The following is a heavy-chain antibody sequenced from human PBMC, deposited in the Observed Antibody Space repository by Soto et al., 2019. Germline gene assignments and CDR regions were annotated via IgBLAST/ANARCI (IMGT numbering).Heavy chain of an antibody. CDR3: ARDQSVSRYFDSLSWPPKNWFDP. Sequence: SVKVSCKASGYTFTSYYMHWVRQAPGQGLEWMGIINPSGGSTSYAQKFQGRVTMTRDTSTSTVYVELSSLRSEDTAVYYCARDQSVSRYFDSLSWPPKNWFDPWGQGTLVTVSS. CDR2: INPSGGST. J-gene: IGHJ5*02. D-gene: IGHD3-9*01. CDR1: GYTFTSYY. V-gene: IGHV1-46*01.